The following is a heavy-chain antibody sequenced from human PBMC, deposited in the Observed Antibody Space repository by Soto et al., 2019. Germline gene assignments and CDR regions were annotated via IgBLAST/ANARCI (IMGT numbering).Heavy chain of an antibody. V-gene: IGHV3-74*01. CDR1: GFTFSSYW. CDR3: ARCTGEGYQLLGYMDV. CDR2: INSDGSST. J-gene: IGHJ6*03. D-gene: IGHD2-2*01. Sequence: EVQLVESGGGLVQPGGSLRLSCAASGFTFSSYWMHWVRQAPGKGLVWVSRINSDGSSTSYADSVQGRFTISRDNAKNTLYLQMNSLRAADTAVYYCARCTGEGYQLLGYMDVWGKGTTVTVSS.